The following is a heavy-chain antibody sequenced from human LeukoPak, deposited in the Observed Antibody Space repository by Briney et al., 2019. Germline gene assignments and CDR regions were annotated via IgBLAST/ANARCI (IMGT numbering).Heavy chain of an antibody. Sequence: PSETLSLTCTVSGGSISSSSYYWGWIRQPPGKGLEWIGSIYYSGSTYYNPSLKSRVTISVDTSKNQFSLKLNSVSAADTAVYYCARDSTASYGSPGTGAFDIWGQGTMVTVSS. J-gene: IGHJ3*02. CDR1: GGSISSSSYY. CDR3: ARDSTASYGSPGTGAFDI. D-gene: IGHD3-10*01. CDR2: IYYSGST. V-gene: IGHV4-39*02.